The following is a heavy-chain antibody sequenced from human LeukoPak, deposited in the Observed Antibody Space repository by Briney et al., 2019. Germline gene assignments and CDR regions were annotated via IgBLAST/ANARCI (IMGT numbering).Heavy chain of an antibody. CDR2: ISAYNGNT. CDR3: ARGEVATDRGAYYFDY. J-gene: IGHJ4*02. CDR1: GYTFTSYG. Sequence: ASVKVSCKASGYTFTSYGISWVRQAPGQGLEWMGWISAYNGNTNYAQKLQGRVTMTTDTSTSTAYMELRSLRSDDTAVYYCARGEVATDRGAYYFDYWGQGTLVTVSS. V-gene: IGHV1-18*01. D-gene: IGHD5-12*01.